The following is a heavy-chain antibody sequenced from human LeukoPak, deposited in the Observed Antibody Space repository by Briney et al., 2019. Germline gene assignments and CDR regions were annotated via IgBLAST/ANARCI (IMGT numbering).Heavy chain of an antibody. J-gene: IGHJ6*02. CDR1: GFTFSHYW. Sequence: GGSLRLSCAASGFTFSHYWMHWVRQAPGKGLVWVSRINSDRSSTDYADSVKDRFTISRDNARNTLFLQMNGLRAEDTAVYYCARSHRGAYYYYGMDVWGQGTAVTVSS. CDR2: INSDRSST. V-gene: IGHV3-74*01. CDR3: ARSHRGAYYYYGMDV.